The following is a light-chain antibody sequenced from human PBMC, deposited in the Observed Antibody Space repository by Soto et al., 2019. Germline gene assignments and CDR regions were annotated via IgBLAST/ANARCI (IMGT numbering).Light chain of an antibody. Sequence: DIQMTQSPSTLSASVGDRVTITCRASQSISSWLAWYQQKPGKAPKLLIYKASSLESGVPSRFSGSGSGTELTLTISSLQPDDFATYYCQQYHSYSVTFGQGTKVEIK. CDR1: QSISSW. J-gene: IGKJ1*01. CDR2: KAS. CDR3: QQYHSYSVT. V-gene: IGKV1-5*03.